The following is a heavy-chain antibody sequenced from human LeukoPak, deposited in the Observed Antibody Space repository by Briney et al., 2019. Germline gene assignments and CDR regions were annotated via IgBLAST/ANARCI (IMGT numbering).Heavy chain of an antibody. J-gene: IGHJ4*02. Sequence: GASVKVSCKASGYTFTGYYMHWVRQAPGQGLEWMGWINPNSGGTNYAQKFQGRVTMTRDTSISTAYMELSSLRSEDTAVYYCARVYCGGDCYSGYFDYWGQGTLVTVSS. CDR1: GYTFTGYY. CDR3: ARVYCGGDCYSGYFDY. CDR2: INPNSGGT. D-gene: IGHD2-21*02. V-gene: IGHV1-2*02.